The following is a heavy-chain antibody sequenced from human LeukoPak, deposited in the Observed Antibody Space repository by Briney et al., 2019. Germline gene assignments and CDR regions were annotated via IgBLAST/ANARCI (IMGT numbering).Heavy chain of an antibody. V-gene: IGHV1-8*01. CDR1: GYTFTSYD. CDR2: MNPNSGNT. Sequence: GASVKVSCKASGYTFTSYDINWVRQATGQGLEWMGWMNPNSGNTGYAQKFQGRVTMTRNTSISTAYMELSSLRSEDTAVYYCARGQDIVLINWFEPWGQGTLVTVSS. J-gene: IGHJ5*02. CDR3: ARGQDIVLINWFEP. D-gene: IGHD2-8*01.